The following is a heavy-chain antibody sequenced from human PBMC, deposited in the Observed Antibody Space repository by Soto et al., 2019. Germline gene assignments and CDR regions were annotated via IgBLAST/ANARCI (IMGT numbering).Heavy chain of an antibody. V-gene: IGHV3-30-3*01. J-gene: IGHJ4*02. CDR1: GFTFSSYA. Sequence: VGSLRLSCAASGFTFSSYAMHWVRQAPGKGLEWVAVISYDGSNKYYADSVEGRFTISRDNSKNTLYLQMNSLRAEDTAVYYCARDDYGSFDYWGQGTLVTVSS. D-gene: IGHD4-17*01. CDR2: ISYDGSNK. CDR3: ARDDYGSFDY.